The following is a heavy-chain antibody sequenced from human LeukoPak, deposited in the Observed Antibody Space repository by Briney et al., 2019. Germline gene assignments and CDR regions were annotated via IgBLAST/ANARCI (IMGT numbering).Heavy chain of an antibody. CDR2: INANTGNP. CDR3: ARDFPARDWFFDL. V-gene: IGHV7-4-1*02. Sequence: ASVKVSCKASGYTFTSYTMNWVRQAPGQGLEYMGWINANTGNPTYAQGFTGRFVFSLDTSVCTAYLQISSLKAEDTAVYYCARDFPARDWFFDLWGRGTLVTVSS. J-gene: IGHJ2*01. CDR1: GYTFTSYT.